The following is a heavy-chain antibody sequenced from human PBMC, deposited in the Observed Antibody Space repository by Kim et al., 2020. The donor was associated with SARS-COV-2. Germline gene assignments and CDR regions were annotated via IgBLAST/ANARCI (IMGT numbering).Heavy chain of an antibody. V-gene: IGHV3-64*01. CDR1: GFTFSSYA. CDR3: ARDSPKSLPGSRYYYYY. CDR2: ISSNGGST. Sequence: GGSLRLSCAASGFTFSSYAMHWVRQAPGKGLEYVSAISSNGGSTYYANSVKGRFTISRDNSKNTLYLQMGSLRAEDMAVYYCARDSPKSLPGSRYYYYY. J-gene: IGHJ6*03.